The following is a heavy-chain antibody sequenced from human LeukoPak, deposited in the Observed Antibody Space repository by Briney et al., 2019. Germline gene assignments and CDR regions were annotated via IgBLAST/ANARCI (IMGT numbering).Heavy chain of an antibody. CDR1: GYTFIGYY. Sequence: GASVKVSCKASGYTFIGYYMHWVRQAPGQGLEWMGWINPNSGGTNYAQKFQGRVTMTRDTSISTAYMELSRLRSEDTAVYYCARGAPYYYDSSGYQNWFDPWGQGTLVTVSS. J-gene: IGHJ5*02. V-gene: IGHV1-2*02. CDR2: INPNSGGT. D-gene: IGHD3-22*01. CDR3: ARGAPYYYDSSGYQNWFDP.